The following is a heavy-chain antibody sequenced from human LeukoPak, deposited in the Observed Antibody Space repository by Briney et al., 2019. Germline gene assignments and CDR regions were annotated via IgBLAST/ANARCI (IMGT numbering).Heavy chain of an antibody. D-gene: IGHD6-13*01. CDR3: ARDQAAAGMRYYYYYMDV. Sequence: SGTLSLTCAVSGGSISSSNWWSWVRQPPGKGLEWIGEIYHSGSTNYNPSLKSRVTISVDTSKNQFSLKLSSVTAADTAVYYCARDQAAAGMRYYYYYMDVWGKGTTVTISS. CDR2: IYHSGST. V-gene: IGHV4-4*02. J-gene: IGHJ6*03. CDR1: GGSISSSNW.